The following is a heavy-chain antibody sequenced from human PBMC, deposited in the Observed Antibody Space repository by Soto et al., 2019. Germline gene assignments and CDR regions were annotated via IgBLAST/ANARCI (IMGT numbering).Heavy chain of an antibody. V-gene: IGHV3-23*01. CDR2: ISGSGGST. CDR1: GFTFSSYA. D-gene: IGHD3-22*01. Sequence: LRLSCAASGFTFSSYAMSWVRQAPGKGLEWVSAISGSGGSTYYADPVKGRFTISRDNSKNTLYLQMNSLRAEDTAVYYCAKDRIPYYYDSSGYYRLDYWGQGTLVTVSS. J-gene: IGHJ4*02. CDR3: AKDRIPYYYDSSGYYRLDY.